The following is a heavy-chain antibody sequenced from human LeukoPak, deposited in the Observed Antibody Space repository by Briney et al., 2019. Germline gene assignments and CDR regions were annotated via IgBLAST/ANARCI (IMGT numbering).Heavy chain of an antibody. CDR1: GFTFSSYG. CDR3: ARDHRQEMATIHYFDY. J-gene: IGHJ4*02. V-gene: IGHV3-30*03. CDR2: ISYDGSNK. Sequence: GGSLRLSCAASGFTFSSYGMHWVRQAPGKGLEGVAVISYDGSNKYYADSVKGRFTISRDNSKNTLYLQMNSLRAEDTAVYYCARDHRQEMATIHYFDYWGQGTLVTVSS. D-gene: IGHD5-12*01.